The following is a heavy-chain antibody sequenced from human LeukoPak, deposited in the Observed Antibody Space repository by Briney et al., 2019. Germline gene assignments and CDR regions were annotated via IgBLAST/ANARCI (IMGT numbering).Heavy chain of an antibody. D-gene: IGHD3-16*01. CDR2: IKQDGSDK. CDR3: VRIALGGGDY. Sequence: PGGSLRLSCAASGFTFTSYWMSWVRQAPGKGLECVANIKQDGSDKYYVDSVKGRFTISRDNAKNSLYLQMNSLRAEDTAVYYCVRIALGGGDYWGQGTLVTVSS. CDR1: GFTFTSYW. J-gene: IGHJ4*02. V-gene: IGHV3-7*01.